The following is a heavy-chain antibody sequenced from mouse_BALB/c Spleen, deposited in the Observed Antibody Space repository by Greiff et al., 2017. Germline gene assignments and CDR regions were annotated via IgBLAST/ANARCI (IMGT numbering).Heavy chain of an antibody. V-gene: IGHV3-6*02. CDR2: ISYDGSN. J-gene: IGHJ3*01. Sequence: DVQLVESGPGLVKPSQSLSPTCSVTGYSITSGYYWNWIRQFPGNKLEWMGYISYDGSNNYNPSLKNRISITRDTSKNQFFLKLNSVTTEDTATYYCAREGVRAWFAYWGQGTLVTVSA. CDR1: GYSITSGYY. CDR3: AREGVRAWFAY. D-gene: IGHD2-14*01.